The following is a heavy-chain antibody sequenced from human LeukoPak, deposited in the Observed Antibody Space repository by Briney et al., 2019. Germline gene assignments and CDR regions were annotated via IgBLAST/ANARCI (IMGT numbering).Heavy chain of an antibody. CDR2: IYSGGST. Sequence: PGGSLRLSCAASGFTFSSYAMHWVRQAPGKGLEWVSVIYSGGSTYYADSVKGRFTISRDNSKNTLYLQMNSLRAEDTAVYYCARATHAFDIWGQGTMVTVSS. CDR1: GFTFSSYA. CDR3: ARATHAFDI. J-gene: IGHJ3*02. V-gene: IGHV3-53*01.